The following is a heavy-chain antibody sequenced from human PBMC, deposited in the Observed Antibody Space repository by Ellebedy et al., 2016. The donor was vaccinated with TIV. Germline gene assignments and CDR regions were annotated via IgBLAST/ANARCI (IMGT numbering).Heavy chain of an antibody. CDR2: IYYSGST. Sequence: SETLSLTCTVSGGSISSYYWSWIRQPPGKGLEWIGYIYYSGSTNYNPSLKSRVTISVDTSKNQFSLKLSSVTAADTAVYYCASVRSSSWRGENWCFDLWGRGTLVTVSS. CDR1: GGSISSYY. V-gene: IGHV4-59*01. D-gene: IGHD6-13*01. CDR3: ASVRSSSWRGENWCFDL. J-gene: IGHJ2*01.